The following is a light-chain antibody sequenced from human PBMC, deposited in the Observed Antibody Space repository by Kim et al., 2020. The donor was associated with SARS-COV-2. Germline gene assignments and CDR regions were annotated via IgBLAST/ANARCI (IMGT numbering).Light chain of an antibody. CDR3: AAWDDSLNGFYV. CDR2: SNN. Sequence: RVTISCSGSSFNIGSNPVNWYQQLPGTAPKLLIYSNNQRPSGVPDRFSGSKSGTSASLAISGLQSEDEADYYCAAWDDSLNGFYVFGTGTKVTVL. CDR1: SFNIGSNP. V-gene: IGLV1-44*01. J-gene: IGLJ1*01.